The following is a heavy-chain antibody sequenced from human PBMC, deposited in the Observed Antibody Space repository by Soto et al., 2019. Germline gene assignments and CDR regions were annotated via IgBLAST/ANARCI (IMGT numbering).Heavy chain of an antibody. J-gene: IGHJ6*03. CDR3: ARPKGGWGYCSSTSCYAGYYYMDV. CDR1: GYTFTSYD. V-gene: IGHV1-8*01. Sequence: GASVKVSCKASGYTFTSYDINWVRQATGQGLEWMGWMNPNSGNTGYAQKFQGRVTMTRNTSISTAYMELSSLRSEDTAVYYCARPKGGWGYCSSTSCYAGYYYMDVWGKGTTVTVSS. D-gene: IGHD2-2*01. CDR2: MNPNSGNT.